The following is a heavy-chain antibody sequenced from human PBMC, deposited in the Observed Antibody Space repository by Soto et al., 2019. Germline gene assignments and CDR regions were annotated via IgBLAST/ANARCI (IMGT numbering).Heavy chain of an antibody. CDR3: AKDRLAGNFDY. Sequence: GGSLRLSCAASGFTFNNYAMNWVRQAPGKGLEWVATISATGGSTYYADSVKGRFTISRDNSKNTLYLQMNGLRVEDTAAYYCAKDRLAGNFDYWGQGTQVTVSS. CDR2: ISATGGST. V-gene: IGHV3-23*01. J-gene: IGHJ4*02. CDR1: GFTFNNYA.